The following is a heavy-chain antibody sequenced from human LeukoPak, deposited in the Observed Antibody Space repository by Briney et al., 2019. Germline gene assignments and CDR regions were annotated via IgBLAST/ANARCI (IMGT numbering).Heavy chain of an antibody. J-gene: IGHJ5*02. CDR3: ARGPAAGTPSWFDP. Sequence: ASVKVSCKASGYTFTSYGISWVRQAPGQRLEWIGWISAYNGNTNYAQKLQGRVTMTTDTSTSTAYMELRSLRSDDTAVYYCARGPAAGTPSWFDPWGQGTLVTVSS. V-gene: IGHV1-18*01. CDR2: ISAYNGNT. D-gene: IGHD6-13*01. CDR1: GYTFTSYG.